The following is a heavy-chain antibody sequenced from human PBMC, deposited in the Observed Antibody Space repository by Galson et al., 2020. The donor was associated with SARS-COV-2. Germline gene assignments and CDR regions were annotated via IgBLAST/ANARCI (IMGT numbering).Heavy chain of an antibody. Sequence: GESLKISCAASGFTFSSHGMHWVRQAPGKGLEWVAIVWSDGSYQYYIDSVKGRFTISRDNSKNTLYLQMNRLRAEDSALYFCVRDGAEDYFSSGRYFDLWGRGTRVTVSS. CDR3: VRDGAEDYFSSGRYFDL. J-gene: IGHJ2*01. CDR1: GFTFSSHG. CDR2: VWSDGSYQ. V-gene: IGHV3-33*01. D-gene: IGHD3-22*01.